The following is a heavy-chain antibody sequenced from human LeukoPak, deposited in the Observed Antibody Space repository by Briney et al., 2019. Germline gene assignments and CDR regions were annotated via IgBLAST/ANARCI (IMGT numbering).Heavy chain of an antibody. CDR1: GGSISGYY. V-gene: IGHV4-59*12. CDR3: ARDRHPNSSGYFARYNWFDH. J-gene: IGHJ5*02. CDR2: IYYRGNT. Sequence: SETLSHTCTVSGGSISGYYWTWIRQPPGEGLEWIGYIYYRGNTDYNPSLKSRVTISVDTSKNQFSLKLSSVTAADTAVYYCARDRHPNSSGYFARYNWFDHWGQGTLVTVSS. D-gene: IGHD3-22*01.